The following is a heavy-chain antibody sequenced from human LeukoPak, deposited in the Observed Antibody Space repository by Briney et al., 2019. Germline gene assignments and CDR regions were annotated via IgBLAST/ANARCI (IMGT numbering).Heavy chain of an antibody. CDR3: ARACSGGSCYSGY. CDR1: GYTFTSYD. V-gene: IGHV1-69*04. D-gene: IGHD2-15*01. Sequence: SVKVSCKASGYTFTSYDISWVRQAPGQGLEWMGRIIPILGIANYAQKFQGRVTITADKSTSTAYMELSSLRSEDTAVYYCARACSGGSCYSGYWGQGTLVTVSS. CDR2: IIPILGIA. J-gene: IGHJ4*02.